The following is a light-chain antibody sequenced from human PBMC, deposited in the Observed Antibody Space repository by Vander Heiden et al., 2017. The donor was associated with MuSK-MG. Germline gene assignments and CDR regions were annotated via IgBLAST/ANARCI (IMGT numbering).Light chain of an antibody. V-gene: IGKV1-27*01. CDR3: QKDNGAPRT. J-gene: IGKJ1*01. CDR1: QGISNY. Sequence: IQLTPSPSSPSASVGDRVTITCRASQGISNYLASYQQKLGKVPKLLIYAASTFQSGVPSRFSGSGSGTDFTLTISSLQPEDVATYYCQKDNGAPRTFGQGTKVEIK. CDR2: AAS.